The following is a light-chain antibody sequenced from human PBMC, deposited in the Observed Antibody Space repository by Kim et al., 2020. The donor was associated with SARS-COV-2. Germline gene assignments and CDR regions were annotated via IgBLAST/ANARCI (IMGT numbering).Light chain of an antibody. CDR1: SSNIGAGYD. CDR3: QSYDSSMSGSRV. J-gene: IGLJ1*01. CDR2: GNS. V-gene: IGLV1-40*01. Sequence: QSVLTQPPSVSGAPGQRVTISCTGSSSNIGAGYDVHWYQQHPGTAPKLLIYGNSNRPSGVSDRFSGSKSGTAASLAITGLQAEDEADYYCQSYDSSMSGSRVFGAGTKVTVL.